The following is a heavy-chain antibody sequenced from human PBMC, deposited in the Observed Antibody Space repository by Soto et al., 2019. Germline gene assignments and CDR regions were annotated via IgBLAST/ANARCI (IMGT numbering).Heavy chain of an antibody. CDR3: AREGWPAAAGYWFDP. Sequence: SETLSLTCTVSGGSISSGDYYWIWIRQHPEKGLEWIGHIYYSGSNYYNPSLKSRVTISVDTSKIQFSLKLSSVTAADTAVYYCAREGWPAAAGYWFDPCGQGTLVTVSS. J-gene: IGHJ5*02. D-gene: IGHD2-2*01. CDR2: IYYSGSN. CDR1: GGSISSGDYY. V-gene: IGHV4-30-4*01.